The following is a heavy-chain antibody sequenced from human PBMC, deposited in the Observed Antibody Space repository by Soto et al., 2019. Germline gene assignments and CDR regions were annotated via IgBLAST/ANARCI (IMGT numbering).Heavy chain of an antibody. J-gene: IGHJ4*02. Sequence: PSETLSLTCTASGGSISSSSSYWGWIRQPPGKGLEWIGYISYSGSTNHNPSLKSRVTISVDTSKNQFSLKLSSVTAADTAVYYCARDSGMYPYDYWGQGTLVTVSS. V-gene: IGHV4-39*07. CDR2: ISYSGST. CDR3: ARDSGMYPYDY. CDR1: GGSISSSSSY. D-gene: IGHD3-10*01.